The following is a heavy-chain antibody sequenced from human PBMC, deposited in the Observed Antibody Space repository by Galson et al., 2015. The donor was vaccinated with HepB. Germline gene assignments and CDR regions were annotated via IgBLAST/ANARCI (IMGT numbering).Heavy chain of an antibody. V-gene: IGHV3-15*01. CDR2: IKSKTDGGTT. D-gene: IGHD1-26*01. CDR3: TTVYEGGSYLASGDYYGMDV. Sequence: SLRLSCAASGFTFSNAWMSWVRQAPGKGLEWVGRIKSKTDGGTTDYAAPVKGRFTISRDDSKNTLYLQMNSLKTEDTAVYYCTTVYEGGSYLASGDYYGMDVWGQGTTVTVSS. CDR1: GFTFSNAW. J-gene: IGHJ6*02.